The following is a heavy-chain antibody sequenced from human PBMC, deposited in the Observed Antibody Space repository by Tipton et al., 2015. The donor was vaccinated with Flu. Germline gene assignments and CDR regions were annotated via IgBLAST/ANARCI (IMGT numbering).Heavy chain of an antibody. CDR2: IYYIGST. D-gene: IGHD4-17*01. J-gene: IGHJ2*01. CDR3: ARMEWTVTTPRYFDL. Sequence: PSLTCTVSGGPISSGGDYWSWIRQHPGKGLEWIGHIYYIGSTNYNPSLKSRVTISVDTSKNQFSLKLSSVTAADTAVYYCARMEWTVTTPRYFDLWGRGTLVTVSS. CDR1: GGPISSGGDY. V-gene: IGHV4-31*03.